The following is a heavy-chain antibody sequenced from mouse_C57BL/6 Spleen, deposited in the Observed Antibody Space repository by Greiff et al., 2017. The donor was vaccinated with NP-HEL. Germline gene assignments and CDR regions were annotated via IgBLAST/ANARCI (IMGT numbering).Heavy chain of an antibody. J-gene: IGHJ4*01. V-gene: IGHV1-39*01. Sequence: EVQLQQSGPELVKPGASVKISCKASGYSFTDYNMNWVKQSNGKSLEWIGVINPNYGTTSYNQKFKGKATLTVDQSSSTAYMQLNSLTSEDSAVYYCARERKKIYYDYDRYAMDYWGQGTSVTVSS. D-gene: IGHD2-4*01. CDR1: GYSFTDYN. CDR3: ARERKKIYYDYDRYAMDY. CDR2: INPNYGTT.